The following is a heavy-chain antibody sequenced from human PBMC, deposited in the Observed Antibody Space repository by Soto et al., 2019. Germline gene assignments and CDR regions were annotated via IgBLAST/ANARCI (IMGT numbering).Heavy chain of an antibody. Sequence: QVQLVQSGAEVKKPGSSVKVSCKASGGTFSSYAISWVRQAPGQGLEWMGGIIPIFGTANYAQKFQGRVTITADESKSTAYMELSSLRSEDTAVYYCAREGIAARPEYDYGMDVWGQGTTVTVSS. V-gene: IGHV1-69*01. J-gene: IGHJ6*02. CDR1: GGTFSSYA. CDR3: AREGIAARPEYDYGMDV. D-gene: IGHD6-6*01. CDR2: IIPIFGTA.